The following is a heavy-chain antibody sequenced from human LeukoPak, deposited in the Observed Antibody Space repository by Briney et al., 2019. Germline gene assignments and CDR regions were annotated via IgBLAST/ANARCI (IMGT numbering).Heavy chain of an antibody. CDR2: IYYSGST. V-gene: IGHV4-4*02. Sequence: PSETLSLTCAVSGGSISSSIWWSWVRQPPGKGLEWIGSIYYSGSTYYNPSLKSRVTISVDTSKNQFSLKLSSVTAADTAVYYCTKGRGIWGQGTLVTVSS. CDR1: GGSISSSIW. J-gene: IGHJ4*02. CDR3: TKGRGI. D-gene: IGHD3-10*01.